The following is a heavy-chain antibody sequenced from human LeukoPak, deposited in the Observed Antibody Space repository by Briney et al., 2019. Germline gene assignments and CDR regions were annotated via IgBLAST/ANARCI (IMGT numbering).Heavy chain of an antibody. CDR3: ARATVGGVTYYFDY. D-gene: IGHD4-23*01. J-gene: IGHJ4*02. CDR1: GFTFSSYW. Sequence: GGSLRLSCAASGFTFSSYWMSWVRQAPGKGLEWVANIKQDGSEKYYVDSVKGRFTISRDNAENSLYLQMNSLRAEDTAVYYCARATVGGVTYYFDYWGQGTLVTVSS. V-gene: IGHV3-7*01. CDR2: IKQDGSEK.